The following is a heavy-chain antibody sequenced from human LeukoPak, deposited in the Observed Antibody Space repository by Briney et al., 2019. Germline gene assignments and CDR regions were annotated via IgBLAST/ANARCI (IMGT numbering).Heavy chain of an antibody. CDR1: GYTFTNYA. J-gene: IGHJ4*02. D-gene: IGHD3-16*02. CDR2: IHPSTGKP. V-gene: IGHV7-4-1*02. Sequence: EASVKVSCKTSGYTFTNYAMNWVRQAPGQGLEWMGWIHPSTGKPTYAQGFTGRFVFSLDTSVSTTYLQISSLKAEDTAVYYCARAFQSLGGLSLPDYWGQGTLVTVSS. CDR3: ARAFQSLGGLSLPDY.